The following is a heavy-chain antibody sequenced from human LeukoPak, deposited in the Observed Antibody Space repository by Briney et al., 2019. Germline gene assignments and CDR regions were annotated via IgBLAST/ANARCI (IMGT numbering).Heavy chain of an antibody. CDR3: ASIRGSSGWYGGFDP. J-gene: IGHJ5*02. V-gene: IGHV4-34*01. Sequence: SETLSLTCAVYGGSFSGYYWSWIRQPPGKGLEWIGEINHSGSTNYNPSLKSRVTISVDTSKNQFSLKLSSVTAADTAVYYCASIRGSSGWYGGFDPWGQGTLVTVSS. D-gene: IGHD6-19*01. CDR1: GGSFSGYY. CDR2: INHSGST.